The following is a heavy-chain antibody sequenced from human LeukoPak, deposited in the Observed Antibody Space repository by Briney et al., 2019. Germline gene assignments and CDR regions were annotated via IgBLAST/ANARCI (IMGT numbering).Heavy chain of an antibody. V-gene: IGHV4-39*07. Sequence: SETLSLTCTVSGGSIISSSNYWGWIRQPPGKGLEWIGTIYYSGSTYYNPSLKSRVTISVDTSKNQFSLKLYSVTAADTAVYYCARDNYGDYAYYYGMDVWGQGTTVIVSS. J-gene: IGHJ6*02. CDR2: IYYSGST. D-gene: IGHD4-17*01. CDR3: ARDNYGDYAYYYGMDV. CDR1: GGSIISSSNY.